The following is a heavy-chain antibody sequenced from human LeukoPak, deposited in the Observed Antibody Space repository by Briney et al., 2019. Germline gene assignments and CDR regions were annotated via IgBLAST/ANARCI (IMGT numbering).Heavy chain of an antibody. J-gene: IGHJ3*01. Sequence: GGSLRLSCAVSGFTLSTYAMTWVRQPPGKGLQWVSSISPDGDYIYYADSVKGRFTFSRDNSRNTLNLQMNSLGAEDTAIYYCARPADVKVPPAAGSFDVWGLGAMVTVSS. CDR3: ARPADVKVPPAAGSFDV. D-gene: IGHD3-16*01. CDR2: ISPDGDYI. V-gene: IGHV3-23*01. CDR1: GFTLSTYA.